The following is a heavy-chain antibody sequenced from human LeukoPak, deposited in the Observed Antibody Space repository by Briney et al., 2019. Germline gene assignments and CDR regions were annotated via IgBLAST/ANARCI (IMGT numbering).Heavy chain of an antibody. CDR1: GFTFSSYG. V-gene: IGHV3-33*01. D-gene: IGHD6-13*01. Sequence: GGSLRLSCAACGFTFSSYGMHLVRQAPGKGLEWVAVIWYDGSNKYYADSVKGRFTISRDNSKNTLYLQMNSLRAEDTAVYYCARDSSSWLSYYFDYWGQGTLVTVSS. CDR2: IWYDGSNK. J-gene: IGHJ4*02. CDR3: ARDSSSWLSYYFDY.